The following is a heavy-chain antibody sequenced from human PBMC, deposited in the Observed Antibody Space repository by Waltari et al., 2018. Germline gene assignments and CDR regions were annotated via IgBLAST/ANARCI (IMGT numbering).Heavy chain of an antibody. Sequence: ITLKESGPTLVKPTQTLTLTCTFSGFSLSTSGVGVGWIRQPPGKALEWLALIYWNDDKRYSPSLKSRLTITKDTSKNQVVLTMTNMDPVDTATYYCAHIRVTMMVVDAIDYWGQGTLVTVSS. CDR2: IYWNDDK. CDR3: AHIRVTMMVVDAIDY. CDR1: GFSLSTSGVG. V-gene: IGHV2-5*01. D-gene: IGHD3-22*01. J-gene: IGHJ4*02.